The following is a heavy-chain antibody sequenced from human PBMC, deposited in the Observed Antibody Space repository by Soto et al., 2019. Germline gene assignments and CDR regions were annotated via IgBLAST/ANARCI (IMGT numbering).Heavy chain of an antibody. J-gene: IGHJ4*02. D-gene: IGHD6-19*01. CDR1: GDSVSSDSTA. Sequence: SQTLSLTCDISGDSVSSDSTAWNWIRQSPSRGLEWLGRTYYKSKWFYNYAVSVRSRIATKSDTSKNQFSLQLNSVTPEDTAVDFCERGDQWLLYWGQGTRVTVSS. V-gene: IGHV6-1*01. CDR2: TYYKSKWFY. CDR3: ERGDQWLLY.